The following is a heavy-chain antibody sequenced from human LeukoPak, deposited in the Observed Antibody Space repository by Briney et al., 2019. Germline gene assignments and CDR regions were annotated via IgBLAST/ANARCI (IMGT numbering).Heavy chain of an antibody. J-gene: IGHJ4*02. CDR1: GFTFSSYT. Sequence: GGSLTLSCAASGFTFSSYTMNWVRQATGKGLEWVSAIGGRGGSTFYADSVKGRFTISRDNSKSTLDLQMNSLSAEDTAVYYCARASYSETYQYYFDYWGQGTLVTVSS. D-gene: IGHD1-26*01. CDR2: IGGRGGST. CDR3: ARASYSETYQYYFDY. V-gene: IGHV3-23*01.